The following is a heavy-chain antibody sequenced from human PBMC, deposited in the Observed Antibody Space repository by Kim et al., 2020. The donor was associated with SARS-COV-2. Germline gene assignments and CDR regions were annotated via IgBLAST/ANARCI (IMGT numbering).Heavy chain of an antibody. CDR1: GFTFSSYG. V-gene: IGHV3-33*01. J-gene: IGHJ6*02. CDR3: ARGLGYCSSTSCLSLNTVYGMDV. D-gene: IGHD2-2*01. CDR2: IWYDGSNK. Sequence: GGSLRLSCAASGFTFSSYGMHWVRQAPGKGLEWVAAIWYDGSNKYYADSVKGRFTISRDNSKNTLYLQMNSLRAEDTAVYYCARGLGYCSSTSCLSLNTVYGMDVWGQGTTVTVSS.